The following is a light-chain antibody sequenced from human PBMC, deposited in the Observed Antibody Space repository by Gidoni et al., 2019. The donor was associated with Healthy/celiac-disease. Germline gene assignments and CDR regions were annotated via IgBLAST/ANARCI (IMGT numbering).Light chain of an antibody. CDR1: SSEVGSYNL. V-gene: IGLV2-23*02. Sequence: QSAMTQPASVSGPPGQSITISCTGTSSEVGSYNLVSWYQQHHGNAPKLMLYEVSKRPSGVSNRFSGSKSGNTASLTISGLQAEDEADYYCCSYAGSSSPVVFGGGTKLTVL. CDR2: EVS. CDR3: CSYAGSSSPVV. J-gene: IGLJ2*01.